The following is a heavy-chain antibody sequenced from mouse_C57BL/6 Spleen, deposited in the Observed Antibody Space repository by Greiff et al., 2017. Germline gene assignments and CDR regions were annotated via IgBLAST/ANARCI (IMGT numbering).Heavy chain of an antibody. Sequence: EVQLHQSGPVLVKPGASVKMSCKASGYTFTDYYMNWVKQSHGKSLEWIGVINPYNGGTSYNQKFKGKAPLTVDKSSSTAYMELNSLTSEDSAVYYCARNYGSSSYYAMDYYDQGASVTVSS. CDR2: INPYNGGT. CDR3: ARNYGSSSYYAMDY. CDR1: GYTFTDYY. D-gene: IGHD1-1*01. V-gene: IGHV1-19*01. J-gene: IGHJ4*01.